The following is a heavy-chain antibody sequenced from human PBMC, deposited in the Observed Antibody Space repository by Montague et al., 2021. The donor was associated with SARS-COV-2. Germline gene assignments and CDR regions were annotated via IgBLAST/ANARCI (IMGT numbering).Heavy chain of an antibody. J-gene: IGHJ6*02. D-gene: IGHD3-10*01. CDR2: IYQSGSA. V-gene: IGHV4-30-2*06. CDR1: GGSVRSGDYS. CDR3: ATGGRMYGLDF. Sequence: TLSLTCVVSGGSVRSGDYSWSWMRQSPGKGLEWIGYIYQSGSAYYNPSPKSRVTISIDTSNNHFSLNLRSVTAADTGLYYCATGGRMYGLDFWGQGTTVTVSS.